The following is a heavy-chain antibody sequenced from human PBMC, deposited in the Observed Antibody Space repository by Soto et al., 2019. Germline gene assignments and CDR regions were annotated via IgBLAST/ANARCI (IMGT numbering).Heavy chain of an antibody. CDR1: GFTFSSYG. CDR3: ARDFGIAAAGTVYYYGMDV. CDR2: ISYDGSNK. J-gene: IGHJ6*02. V-gene: IGHV3-30*03. Sequence: GGSLRLSWAASGFTFSSYGMHWVRQAPGKGLEWVAVISYDGSNKYYAVSVKSRITINPDTSKNQFSLQLNSVTPEDTAVYYCARDFGIAAAGTVYYYGMDVWGQGTTVTVSS. D-gene: IGHD6-13*01.